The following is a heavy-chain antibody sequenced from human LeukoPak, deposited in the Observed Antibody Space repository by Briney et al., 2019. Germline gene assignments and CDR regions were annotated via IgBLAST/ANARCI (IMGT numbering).Heavy chain of an antibody. CDR3: LKAIGEPNWFDR. CDR1: RYTFTSYD. CDR2: MNPKRGNT. D-gene: IGHD3-10*01. J-gene: IGHJ5*02. Sequence: GASVKVSCKASRYTFTSYDINWVGQATGQGLEWMGWMNPKRGNTGYAQKFHGRVTMTRNTPISTAYIDLSSLRAEEPAVCFLLKAIGEPNWFDRWGQRTLVTVS. V-gene: IGHV1-8*01.